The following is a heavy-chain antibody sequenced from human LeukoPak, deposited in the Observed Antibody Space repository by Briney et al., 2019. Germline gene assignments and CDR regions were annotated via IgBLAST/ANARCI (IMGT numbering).Heavy chain of an antibody. Sequence: GASVKVSCKASVYAFTSYDINWVRQATGQGLEWMGWMNPNSGNTDYAQKFQGRVAMTRDTSTSTVYMELSSLRSEDTAVYYCARGAWTSSFDYWGQGTLVTVSS. CDR2: MNPNSGNT. J-gene: IGHJ4*02. V-gene: IGHV1-8*01. CDR3: ARGAWTSSFDY. CDR1: VYAFTSYD. D-gene: IGHD6-6*01.